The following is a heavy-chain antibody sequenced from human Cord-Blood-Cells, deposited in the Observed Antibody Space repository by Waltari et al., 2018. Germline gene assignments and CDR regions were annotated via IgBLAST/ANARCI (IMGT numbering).Heavy chain of an antibody. Sequence: QVQLVESGGGVVQPGRSLRLSCAAAGFTFRSYGLTWVRQAPGKGLEWVAIIWYDGSNKYYADSVKGRFTISRDNSKNTLYLQMNSLRAEDTAVYYCARAPNFGYFDLWGRGTLVTVSS. CDR2: IWYDGSNK. J-gene: IGHJ2*01. CDR1: GFTFRSYG. V-gene: IGHV3-33*01. CDR3: ARAPNFGYFDL.